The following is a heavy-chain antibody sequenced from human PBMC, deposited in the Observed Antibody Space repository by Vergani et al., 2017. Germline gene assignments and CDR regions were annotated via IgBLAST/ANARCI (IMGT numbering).Heavy chain of an antibody. CDR3: ARMKYRTSYSLSYYYYGMDV. CDR2: INHSGST. J-gene: IGHJ6*02. CDR1: GGSFSGYY. D-gene: IGHD1-26*01. Sequence: QVQLQQWGAGLLKPSETLSLTCAVYGGSFSGYYWSWIRQPPGKGLEWLGEINHSGSTNYNPPLKSRVTISVDTSKNQFSLKLSSVTAADTAVYYCARMKYRTSYSLSYYYYGMDVWGQGTTVTVSS. V-gene: IGHV4-34*01.